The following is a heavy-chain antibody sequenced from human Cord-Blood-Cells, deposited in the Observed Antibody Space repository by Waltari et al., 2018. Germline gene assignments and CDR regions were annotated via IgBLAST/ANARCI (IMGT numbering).Heavy chain of an antibody. Sequence: QVQLQQSGPGLVKPSQTLSLTCAISGDSVSSNSAAWHWIRQSPSRGLEWLGRTYYRSKWYNDYAVSVKSRITINPDTSKNQFSRQLNSVTPEDTAVYYCAREGSSSWYYYYYGMDVWGQGTTVTVSS. CDR1: GDSVSSNSAA. V-gene: IGHV6-1*01. CDR2: TYYRSKWYN. CDR3: AREGSSSWYYYYYGMDV. D-gene: IGHD6-13*01. J-gene: IGHJ6*02.